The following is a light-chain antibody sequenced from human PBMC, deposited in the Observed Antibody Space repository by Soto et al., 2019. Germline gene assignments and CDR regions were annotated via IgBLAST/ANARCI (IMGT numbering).Light chain of an antibody. CDR1: QTISSW. CDR2: KAS. J-gene: IGKJ1*01. V-gene: IGKV1-5*03. Sequence: DIQRTQSPSTLSGSLVDRVILTCRASQTISSWLAWYKQKPGKAPKLLIYKASTLKSGVPSRFSGSGSGTEFTLTTSSLQPDDFATYYCQHYNSYSEAFGQGTKVDNK. CDR3: QHYNSYSEA.